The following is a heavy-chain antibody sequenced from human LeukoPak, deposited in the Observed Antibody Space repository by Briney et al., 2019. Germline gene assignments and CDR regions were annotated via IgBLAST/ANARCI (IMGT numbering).Heavy chain of an antibody. D-gene: IGHD4-23*01. CDR2: IYYSGST. CDR1: GGSISSYN. V-gene: IGHV4-59*01. Sequence: SETLSLTCTIYGGSISSYNWNWIRQPPGKGLEWIGYIYYSGSTNYNPSLKSRVTISVDTSKNQFSLKLSSVTAADTAVYYCARSLRLRWGHGGGYFDYWGQGTLVTVSS. CDR3: ARSLRLRWGHGGGYFDY. J-gene: IGHJ4*02.